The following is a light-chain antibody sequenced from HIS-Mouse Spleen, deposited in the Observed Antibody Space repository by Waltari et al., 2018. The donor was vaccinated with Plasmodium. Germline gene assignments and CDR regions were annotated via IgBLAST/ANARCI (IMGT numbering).Light chain of an antibody. V-gene: IGKV1-8*01. CDR3: QQYYSYPFT. J-gene: IGKJ3*01. Sequence: AIRMTQSPSSFSASTGDRVTLTCRASQGISSSLAWYQQKPGKAPKLLIYAASTLQSGVPSRFSGSGSGTDFTLTISCLQSEDFATYYCQQYYSYPFTFGPGTKVDIK. CDR1: QGISSS. CDR2: AAS.